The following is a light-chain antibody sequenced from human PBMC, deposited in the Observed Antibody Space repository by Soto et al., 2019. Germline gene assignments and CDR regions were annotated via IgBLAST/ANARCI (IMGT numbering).Light chain of an antibody. CDR2: GNR. Sequence: QSVLTQPPSVSGAPGQRVTISCTGNSSKLGAGYDVHWYQQLPGTAPKVVIDGNRNLPSGVPERCSGSKSGTSASLAITGLQAEDEADYYCXXYDYSLTASVFGGGTKLTVL. J-gene: IGLJ3*02. CDR1: SSKLGAGYD. CDR3: XXYDYSLTASV. V-gene: IGLV1-40*01.